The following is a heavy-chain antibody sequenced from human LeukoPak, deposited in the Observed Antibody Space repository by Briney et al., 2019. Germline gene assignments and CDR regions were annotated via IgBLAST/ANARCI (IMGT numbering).Heavy chain of an antibody. J-gene: IGHJ6*03. CDR3: ARDASNYFELYYMDV. CDR2: ISSSSSTI. V-gene: IGHV3-48*01. Sequence: GGSLRLXCAASGFTFSSYSMNWVRQAPGKGLEWVSYISSSSSTIYYADSVKGRFTTSRDNAKNSLYLQMNSLRAEDTAVYYCARDASNYFELYYMDVWGKGTTVTVSS. CDR1: GFTFSSYS. D-gene: IGHD4-11*01.